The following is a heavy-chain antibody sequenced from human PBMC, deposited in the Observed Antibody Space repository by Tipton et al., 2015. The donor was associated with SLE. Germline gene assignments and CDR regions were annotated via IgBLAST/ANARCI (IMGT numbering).Heavy chain of an antibody. CDR3: ARGSVESGRYGGYFNY. D-gene: IGHD1-26*01. J-gene: IGHJ4*02. CDR1: GGSISSYY. CDR2: IYYNENT. Sequence: LRLSCTVSGGSISSYYWTWIRQPPGKGLEWIGYIYYNENTNYKPSLKSRVTISLDTSKNQFSLKLSSVTAADTAVYYCARGSVESGRYGGYFNYWGQGTLVTVSS. V-gene: IGHV4-59*01.